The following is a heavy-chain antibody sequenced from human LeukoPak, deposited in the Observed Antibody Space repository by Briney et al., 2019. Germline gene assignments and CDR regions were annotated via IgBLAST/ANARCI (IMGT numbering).Heavy chain of an antibody. V-gene: IGHV4-39*07. CDR2: IYYSGST. J-gene: IGHJ3*02. CDR3: ARSLSGFTMIVGEDAFDI. CDR1: GGSISSSSYY. D-gene: IGHD3-22*01. Sequence: SETLSLTCTVSGGSISSSSYYWGWIRQPPGKGLEWIGSIYYSGSTYYKPSLKSRVTISVDTSKNQFSLKLSSVAAADTAVYYCARSLSGFTMIVGEDAFDIWGQGAMVTVSS.